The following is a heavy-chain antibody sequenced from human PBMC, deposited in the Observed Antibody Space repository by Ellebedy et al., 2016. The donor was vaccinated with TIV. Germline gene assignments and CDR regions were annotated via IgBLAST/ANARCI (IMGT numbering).Heavy chain of an antibody. CDR2: TSSDGSNK. D-gene: IGHD6-19*01. V-gene: IGHV3-30-3*01. CDR1: GFTFSDYA. CDR3: ARDRQWLIFDY. J-gene: IGHJ4*02. Sequence: GESLKISCAASGFTFSDYALHWVRQAPGKGLAWVAVTSSDGSNKFYADSVKGRFTISRDNSKNTLFLQMDSLRPEDTAVYFCARDRQWLIFDYWGQGALVTVSS.